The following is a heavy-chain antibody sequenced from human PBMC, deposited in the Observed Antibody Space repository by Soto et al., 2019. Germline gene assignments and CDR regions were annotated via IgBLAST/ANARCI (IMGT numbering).Heavy chain of an antibody. CDR1: GFPFSSYA. D-gene: IGHD6-19*01. Sequence: SGGSLRLSCAASGFPFSSYAMNWVRKPPGKGLEWVSAISGGGGSTYYADSVKGRFTISRDNSKNTLYLQMNSLRAEDTAVYYCAKDAQAVARSEIDYWGQGTLVTVSS. V-gene: IGHV3-23*01. CDR3: AKDAQAVARSEIDY. J-gene: IGHJ4*02. CDR2: ISGGGGST.